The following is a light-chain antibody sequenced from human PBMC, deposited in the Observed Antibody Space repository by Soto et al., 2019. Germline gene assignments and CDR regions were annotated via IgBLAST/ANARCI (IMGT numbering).Light chain of an antibody. CDR1: QSVSSN. J-gene: IGKJ5*01. V-gene: IGKV3-15*01. Sequence: EIVMTQSPATLSVSPGERATLSCRASQSVSSNLAWYQQKPGQDPRLLIYGASTRATGIPARFSGSGSGTEFTLTISSLQSEDFAVYYWQQYNNWPPITFGQGTRLEIK. CDR2: GAS. CDR3: QQYNNWPPIT.